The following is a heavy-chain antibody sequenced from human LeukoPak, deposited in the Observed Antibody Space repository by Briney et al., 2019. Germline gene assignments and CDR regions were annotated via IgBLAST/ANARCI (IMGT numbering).Heavy chain of an antibody. D-gene: IGHD6-19*01. CDR3: ARDVKYSSGWYGGRNWFDP. J-gene: IGHJ5*02. Sequence: PSETLSLTCAVYGGSFSGYYWSWIRQPPGKGLEWIGEINHSGSTNYNPSLKSRVTISVDTSKNQFSLKLSSATAADTAVYYCARDVKYSSGWYGGRNWFDPWGQGTLVTVSS. CDR2: INHSGST. V-gene: IGHV4-34*01. CDR1: GGSFSGYY.